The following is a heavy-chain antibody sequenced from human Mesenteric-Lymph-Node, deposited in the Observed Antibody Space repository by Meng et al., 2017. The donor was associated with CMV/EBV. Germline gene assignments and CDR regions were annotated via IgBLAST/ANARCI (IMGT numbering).Heavy chain of an antibody. J-gene: IGHJ6*02. CDR1: GYTFTGYY. D-gene: IGHD2-21*01. V-gene: IGHV1-2*02. CDR2: INPNSGGT. CDR3: ATYCGGDCYTAGYYYYGMDV. Sequence: ASVKVSCKASGYTFTGYYMHWVRQAPGQGLEWMGWINPNSGGTNYAQKFQGRVTMTRDTSISTAYMELSRLRSDDTAVYYCATYCGGDCYTAGYYYYGMDVWGQGPRSPSP.